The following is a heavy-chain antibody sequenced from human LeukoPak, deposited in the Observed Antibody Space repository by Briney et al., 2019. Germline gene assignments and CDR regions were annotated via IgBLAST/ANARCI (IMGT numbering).Heavy chain of an antibody. V-gene: IGHV3-23*01. D-gene: IGHD6-19*01. CDR2: ISGSGGST. CDR1: GFTFSSYA. CDR3: AKDTVAGPSKRTFDY. J-gene: IGHJ4*02. Sequence: GGSLRLSCAASGFTFSSYAMSWVRQAPGKGLEWVSAISGSGGSTYYADSVKGRFTTSRDNSKNTLYLQMNSLRAEDTAVYYCAKDTVAGPSKRTFDYWGQGALVTVSS.